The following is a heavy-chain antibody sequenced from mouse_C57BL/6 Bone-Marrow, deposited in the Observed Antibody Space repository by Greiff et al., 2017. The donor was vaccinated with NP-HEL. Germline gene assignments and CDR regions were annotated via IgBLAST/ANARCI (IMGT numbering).Heavy chain of an antibody. CDR2: IDPSDSYT. J-gene: IGHJ2*01. D-gene: IGHD2-1*01. V-gene: IGHV1-50*01. Sequence: QVQLQQSGAELVKPGASVKLSCKASGYTFTSYWMQWVKQRPGQGLEWIGEIDPSDSYTNYNQKFKGKATLTVDTSSSTAYMQLSSLTSEDSAVYYCANYYLDYWGQGTTLTVSS. CDR3: ANYYLDY. CDR1: GYTFTSYW.